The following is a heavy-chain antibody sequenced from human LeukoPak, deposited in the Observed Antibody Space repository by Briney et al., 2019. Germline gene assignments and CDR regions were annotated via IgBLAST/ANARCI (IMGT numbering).Heavy chain of an antibody. CDR2: ISGSGSST. Sequence: GGSLRLSCAASGFTFSSYAMSWVRQAPGKGLEWVSAISGSGSSTYYADSVKGRFTISRDNSKNTLYLQISSLRAEDTAVYYCAKHTAYIVVVPASGDFDFWDQGTLVTVSS. CDR1: GFTFSSYA. J-gene: IGHJ4*02. D-gene: IGHD2-2*01. V-gene: IGHV3-23*01. CDR3: AKHTAYIVVVPASGDFDF.